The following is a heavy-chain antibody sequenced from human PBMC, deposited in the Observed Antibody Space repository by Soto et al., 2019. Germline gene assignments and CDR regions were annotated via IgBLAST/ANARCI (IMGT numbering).Heavy chain of an antibody. CDR2: INPANGNT. CDR1: GFSFSDNL. V-gene: IGHV1-3*01. J-gene: IGHJ3*01. D-gene: IGHD2-8*02. Sequence: QVQLVQSGAEVRKPGASVNISCRASGFSFSDNLINWVRQAPGQSLEWMGWINPANGNTRYSQTFQGRVTISRHSSASIAYVEVSDLTSEDTAVYYCARDILSVGPRANEAFDVWGQGTMVTVSS. CDR3: ARDILSVGPRANEAFDV.